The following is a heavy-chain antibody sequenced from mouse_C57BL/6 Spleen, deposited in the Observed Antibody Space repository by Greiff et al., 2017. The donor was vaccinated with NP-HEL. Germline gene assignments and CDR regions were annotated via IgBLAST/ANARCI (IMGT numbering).Heavy chain of an antibody. CDR3: ARHGGNYDVFAY. Sequence: VHLVESGPGLVAPSQSLSITCTVSGFSLTSYGVHWVRQPPGKGLEWLVVIWSDGSTTYNSALKSRLSISKDNSKSQVFLKRNSLQTDDTAMYYCARHGGNYDVFAYWGQGTLVTVSA. CDR2: IWSDGST. J-gene: IGHJ3*01. D-gene: IGHD1-1*02. V-gene: IGHV2-6-1*01. CDR1: GFSLTSYG.